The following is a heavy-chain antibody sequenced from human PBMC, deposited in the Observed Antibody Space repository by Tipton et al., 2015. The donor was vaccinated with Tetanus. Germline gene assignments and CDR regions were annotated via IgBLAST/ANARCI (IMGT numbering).Heavy chain of an antibody. V-gene: IGHV1-18*01. D-gene: IGHD7-27*01. J-gene: IGHJ5*02. CDR1: GYTFTHYG. CDR2: ISPFNNNI. Sequence: QVQLVQSGAEVKKPGASVKVSCKASGYTFTHYGVNWVRQAPGQGLEWMGWISPFNNNINYAEKFQGRLTMTTDRSTSTVHMELRSPISDDTAVYYCARGRGLGPHEFFEHWGQGTLVTVSS. CDR3: ARGRGLGPHEFFEH.